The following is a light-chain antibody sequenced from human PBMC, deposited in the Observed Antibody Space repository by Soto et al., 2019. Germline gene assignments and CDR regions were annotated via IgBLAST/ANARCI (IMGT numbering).Light chain of an antibody. V-gene: IGKV2-29*03. CDR1: QSLLHITGETF. CDR3: LKYDSYSWT. Sequence: DVVMTQTPLSLSVAPGQQASISCKSSQSLLHITGETFLFWYLQKTGQSPQLLIYEASTRVSGVPSRLSGSGSGTELNLTISRLQPDDVATYYCLKYDSYSWTCGQGTKVDIK. J-gene: IGKJ1*01. CDR2: EAS.